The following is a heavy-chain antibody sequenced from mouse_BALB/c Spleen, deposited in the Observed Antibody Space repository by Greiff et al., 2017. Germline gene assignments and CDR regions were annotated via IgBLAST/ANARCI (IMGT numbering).Heavy chain of an antibody. D-gene: IGHD2-4*01. CDR1: GFDFSRYW. CDR2: INPDSSTI. Sequence: EVHLVESGGGLVQPGGSLKLSCAASGFDFSRYWMSWVRQAPGKGLEWIGEINPDSSTINYTPSLKDKFIISRDNAKNTLYLQMSKVRSEDTALYYCARPGYDYDDGAWFAYWGQGTLVTVSA. V-gene: IGHV4-1*02. J-gene: IGHJ3*01. CDR3: ARPGYDYDDGAWFAY.